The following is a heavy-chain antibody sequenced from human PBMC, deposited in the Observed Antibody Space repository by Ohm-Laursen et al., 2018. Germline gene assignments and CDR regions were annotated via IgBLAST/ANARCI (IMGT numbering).Heavy chain of an antibody. D-gene: IGHD4-17*01. Sequence: SLRLSCTASGFTFSSYWMHWVRQAPGKGLVWVSHINSDGSRTSYADSVKGRFTISRDNGKNTLYLQMNSLRAEDTAVYYCAREAMVTTEGIDYWGQGTLVTVSS. CDR2: INSDGSRT. V-gene: IGHV3-74*01. CDR3: AREAMVTTEGIDY. CDR1: GFTFSSYW. J-gene: IGHJ4*02.